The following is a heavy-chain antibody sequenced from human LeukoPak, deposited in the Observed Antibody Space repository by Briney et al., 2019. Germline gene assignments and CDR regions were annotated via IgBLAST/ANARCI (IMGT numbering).Heavy chain of an antibody. CDR1: GFTFSSYG. D-gene: IGHD3-22*01. V-gene: IGHV3-23*01. Sequence: GGSLRLSCAASGFTFSSYGMSWVRQAPGKGLEWVSVISGSGGSTYYSDSVKGRFTISRDNSKNTLYLQMNSLRAEDTAIYYCARENWVYNWKYDSSGSGINYWGQRTLVTVSS. CDR3: ARENWVYNWKYDSSGSGINY. CDR2: ISGSGGST. J-gene: IGHJ4*02.